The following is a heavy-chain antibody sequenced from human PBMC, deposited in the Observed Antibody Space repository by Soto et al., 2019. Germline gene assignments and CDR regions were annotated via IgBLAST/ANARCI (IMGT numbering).Heavy chain of an antibody. Sequence: QVQLVQSGAEVKKPGASVKVSCKASGYTFTSYGISWVRQASGQGLEWMGWISAYNGNTKYAQKLQGRVTMTTDTSTSTAYMELXXXRSDDTAVYYCARDEAYKWNDGGWFDPWGQGTLVTVSS. CDR2: ISAYNGNT. J-gene: IGHJ5*02. D-gene: IGHD1-1*01. CDR1: GYTFTSYG. V-gene: IGHV1-18*01. CDR3: ARDEAYKWNDGGWFDP.